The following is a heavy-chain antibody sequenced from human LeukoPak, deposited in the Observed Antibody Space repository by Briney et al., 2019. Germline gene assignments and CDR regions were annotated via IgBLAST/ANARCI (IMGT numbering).Heavy chain of an antibody. CDR1: GFTFSSYG. V-gene: IGHV3-30*18. D-gene: IGHD1-26*01. J-gene: IGHJ1*01. Sequence: GGSLRLSCAASGFTFSSYGMRWVRQAPGKGLEWVAVISYDGSNKYYADSVKGRFTISRDNSKNTLYLQMNSLRAEDTAVYYCAKDGSWREYFQHWGQGTLVTVSS. CDR3: AKDGSWREYFQH. CDR2: ISYDGSNK.